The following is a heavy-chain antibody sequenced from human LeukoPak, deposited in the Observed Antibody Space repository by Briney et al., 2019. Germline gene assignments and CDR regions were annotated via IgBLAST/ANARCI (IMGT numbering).Heavy chain of an antibody. D-gene: IGHD6-19*01. V-gene: IGHV1-69*05. J-gene: IGHJ4*02. Sequence: SVKVSCKASGGTFSSYAISWVRQAPGQGLEWMGRIIPIFGTANYAQKFQGRVTITTDESTSTAYMELSSLRSEDTAVYYCARLGAVADNFDYWGQGTLVTVSS. CDR1: GGTFSSYA. CDR2: IIPIFGTA. CDR3: ARLGAVADNFDY.